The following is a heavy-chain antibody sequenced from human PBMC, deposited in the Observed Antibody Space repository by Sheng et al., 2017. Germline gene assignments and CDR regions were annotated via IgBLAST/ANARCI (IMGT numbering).Heavy chain of an antibody. CDR1: GYSISTGYH. J-gene: IGHJ4*02. Sequence: QVQLQESGPGLVKPSETLSLSCSVSGYSISTGYHWGWIRQPPGKGLEWFGTIHPTGTTYYNPSLKSRVTISVDKSKNQFSLKLISVTAADTAVYYCARVITGSTDYWGQGTWSPSPQ. V-gene: IGHV4-38-2*02. D-gene: IGHD1-20*01. CDR3: ARVITGSTDY. CDR2: IHPTGTT.